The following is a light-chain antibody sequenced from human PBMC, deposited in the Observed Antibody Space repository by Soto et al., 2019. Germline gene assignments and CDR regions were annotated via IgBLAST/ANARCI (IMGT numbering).Light chain of an antibody. J-gene: IGKJ1*01. Sequence: EIVLTQSPATLSSFPGDRVTLSCRASQYINTRLAWYQHRPGQAPRLLIYQTSIRAAGIPARFSASGSGTEFTLTISSMQPDDFATFYCQQYNGYSRTFGQGTKVDIK. CDR1: QYINTR. CDR3: QQYNGYSRT. V-gene: IGKV3D-15*01. CDR2: QTS.